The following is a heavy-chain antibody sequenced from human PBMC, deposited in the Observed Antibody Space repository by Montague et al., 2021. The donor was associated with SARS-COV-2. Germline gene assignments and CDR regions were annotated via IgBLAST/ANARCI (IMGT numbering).Heavy chain of an antibody. CDR1: GFTFSSYG. V-gene: IGHV3-33*05. D-gene: IGHD4-17*01. J-gene: IGHJ6*02. CDR2: ISYDGSNK. Sequence: SLRLSCAASGFTFSSYGMHWVRQAPGKGLEWVAVISYDGSNKYYADSVKGRFTISRDNSKNTLYLQMNSLRAEDTAVYYYARDPGDYEGYYYGMDVWGQGTTVTVSS. CDR3: ARDPGDYEGYYYGMDV.